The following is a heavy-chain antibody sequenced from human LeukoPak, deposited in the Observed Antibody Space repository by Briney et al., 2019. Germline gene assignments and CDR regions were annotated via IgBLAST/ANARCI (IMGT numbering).Heavy chain of an antibody. D-gene: IGHD6-19*01. Sequence: ASVKVSCKASGYTFTSYDINWVRQATGQGLEWMGWMNPNSGNTGYAQKFQGRVTMTTDTSTSTAYMDLRSLRSDDTAVYYCAREDSSGLFDYWGQGTLVTVSS. CDR3: AREDSSGLFDY. V-gene: IGHV1-8*01. CDR2: MNPNSGNT. J-gene: IGHJ4*02. CDR1: GYTFTSYD.